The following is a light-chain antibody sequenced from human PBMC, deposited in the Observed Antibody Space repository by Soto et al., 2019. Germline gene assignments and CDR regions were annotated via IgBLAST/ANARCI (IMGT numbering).Light chain of an antibody. CDR1: QSVGNS. V-gene: IGKV3-20*01. CDR3: QQYGRSPFT. Sequence: TQSPGTLSVSPGEGVTLSCRASQSVGNSLAWYQQKPGQAPRLLIFGASTRVTGILARFSGSGSGTEFTLTISRLEPEDFAVYYCQQYGRSPFTFGPGTKVDIK. J-gene: IGKJ3*01. CDR2: GAS.